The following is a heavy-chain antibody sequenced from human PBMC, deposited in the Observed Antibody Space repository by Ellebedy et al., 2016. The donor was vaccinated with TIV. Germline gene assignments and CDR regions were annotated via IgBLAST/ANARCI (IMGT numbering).Heavy chain of an antibody. J-gene: IGHJ3*01. D-gene: IGHD5-24*01. CDR1: GFRFSTYA. Sequence: GESLKISCVGSGFRFSTYAMAWVRQTPGKGLEWVSGMYGSGRGISYSESVKGRFIISRDNSKNTLYLQMNSLRAEDTAIYYCAKDQVAGDGRWVFDSWGQGTVVTVSS. CDR3: AKDQVAGDGRWVFDS. CDR2: MYGSGRGI. V-gene: IGHV3-23*01.